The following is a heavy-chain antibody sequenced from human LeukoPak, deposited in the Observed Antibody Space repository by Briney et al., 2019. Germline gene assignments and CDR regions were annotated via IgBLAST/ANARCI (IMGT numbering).Heavy chain of an antibody. CDR1: GYTCTSYG. V-gene: IGHV1-18*01. J-gene: IGHJ5*02. CDR2: ISAYDGNT. CDR3: ARDGVVVVAATGFDP. Sequence: ASVKVSCKASGYTCTSYGISWVRQAPGQGLEWLGWISAYDGNTNYAQKLQGRVTMTTDTSTSTAYMELRSLRSDDTAVYYCARDGVVVVAATGFDPWGQGTLVTVSS. D-gene: IGHD2-15*01.